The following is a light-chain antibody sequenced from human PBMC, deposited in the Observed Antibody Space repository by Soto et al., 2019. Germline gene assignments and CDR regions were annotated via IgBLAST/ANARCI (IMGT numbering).Light chain of an antibody. CDR3: QQSYSTPRT. V-gene: IGKV1-39*01. CDR1: QSISSW. Sequence: DIQMTQSPSTLSASVGDRVTITCRASQSISSWLAWYQQKPGKAPKLLIYAASSLQSGVPPRFSASGSGTTFTLTISSLQPEDSATYYCQQSYSTPRTFGQGTKVDVK. CDR2: AAS. J-gene: IGKJ1*01.